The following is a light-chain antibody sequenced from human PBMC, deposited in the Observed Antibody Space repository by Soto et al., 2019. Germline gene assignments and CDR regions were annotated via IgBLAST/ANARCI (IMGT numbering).Light chain of an antibody. Sequence: EIQLTQSPSFLSSSVGDRVTITCRASQDISNYLAWYQQKPGKAPNLLISAASTLQTGVPSRFSGSGSGTEFTLTISSLQPEDFATYYCQQLNSFPWTFGLGTKVEIK. CDR2: AAS. J-gene: IGKJ1*01. V-gene: IGKV1-9*01. CDR3: QQLNSFPWT. CDR1: QDISNY.